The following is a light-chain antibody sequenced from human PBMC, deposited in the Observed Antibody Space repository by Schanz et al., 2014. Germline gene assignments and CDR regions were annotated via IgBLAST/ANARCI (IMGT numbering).Light chain of an antibody. J-gene: IGKJ2*01. V-gene: IGKV1-39*01. Sequence: DIQMTQSPSSLSASVGDRVTITCRASQSISTYLNWYQQKPGKAPSLLIYAASSLQSGVPSRFSGSGSGADFTLTISSLKPEDFATYYCQQSYSVPLYTFGQGTKLEMK. CDR2: AAS. CDR3: QQSYSVPLYT. CDR1: QSISTY.